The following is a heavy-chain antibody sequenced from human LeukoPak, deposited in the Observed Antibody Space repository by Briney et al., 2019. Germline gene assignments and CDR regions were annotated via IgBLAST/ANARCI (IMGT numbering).Heavy chain of an antibody. CDR2: ISSSSSYI. V-gene: IGHV3-21*01. J-gene: IGHJ4*01. Sequence: GGSLRLSCAASGFTFSSYSMNWVRQAPGKGLEWVSSISSSSSYIYYADSVKGRFTISRDNAKNSLYLQMNSLRAGDTAVYYCARGVGNYGDPGVPYGYWGQEPWSPSPQ. CDR1: GFTFSSYS. CDR3: ARGVGNYGDPGVPYGY. D-gene: IGHD4-17*01.